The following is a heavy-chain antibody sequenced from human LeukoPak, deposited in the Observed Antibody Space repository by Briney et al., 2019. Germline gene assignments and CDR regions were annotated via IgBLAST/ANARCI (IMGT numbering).Heavy chain of an antibody. Sequence: ASVKVSCKASGYTFTSYYIYWVRQAPGQGLEWMGIINPSGGSTSYAQKFQGRVTMTRDTSTNTVYMELSSLRSEDTAVYYCAREATMTVVLTTGGMDVWGQGTTVTDSS. D-gene: IGHD3-22*01. CDR3: AREATMTVVLTTGGMDV. CDR1: GYTFTSYY. CDR2: INPSGGST. J-gene: IGHJ6*02. V-gene: IGHV1-46*01.